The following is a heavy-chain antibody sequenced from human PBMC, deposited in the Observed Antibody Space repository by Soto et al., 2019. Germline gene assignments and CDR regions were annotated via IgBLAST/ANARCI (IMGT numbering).Heavy chain of an antibody. D-gene: IGHD3-3*01. CDR2: ISSSGSTI. V-gene: IGHV3-48*03. J-gene: IGHJ6*02. CDR3: ARDDGVTIFGVDYGMDV. Sequence: PGGSLRLSCAASGFTFSSYEMNWVRQAPGKGLEWVSYISSSGSTIYYADSVKGRFTISRDNAKNSLYLQMNSLRAEDTAVYYCARDDGVTIFGVDYGMDVWGQGTTVTVSS. CDR1: GFTFSSYE.